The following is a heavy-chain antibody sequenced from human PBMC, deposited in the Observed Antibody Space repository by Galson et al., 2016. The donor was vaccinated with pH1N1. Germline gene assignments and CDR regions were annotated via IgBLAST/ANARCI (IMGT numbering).Heavy chain of an antibody. CDR3: ATHYFRNYDGVLGWFDP. V-gene: IGHV4-38-2*01. J-gene: IGHJ5*02. Sequence: SETLSLTCVVFGYSITSGYYWAWIRQTPGKGLEWIASVYHGGSTYYNPSLKGRGTISVDRPKNQFSLRLNSLTAADTAVYHCATHYFRNYDGVLGWFDPWGQGTLVIVSS. CDR2: VYHGGST. CDR1: GYSITSGYY. D-gene: IGHD2/OR15-2a*01.